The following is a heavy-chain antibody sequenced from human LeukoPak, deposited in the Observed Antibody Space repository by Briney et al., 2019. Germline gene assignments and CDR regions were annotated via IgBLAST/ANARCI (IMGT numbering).Heavy chain of an antibody. D-gene: IGHD1-1*01. CDR1: GFTFTNYA. CDR2: ISSDGSKN. V-gene: IGHV3-30*18. CDR3: VKGLVQTTMSYSVDY. Sequence: GGSLRLSCAASGFTFTNYAMHWVRQTPGKGLEWVALISSDGSKNIYADPVKGRFTVSRDNSKNTLYLQMNSLRAEDTAVYYCVKGLVQTTMSYSVDYWGQGALVTVSS. J-gene: IGHJ4*02.